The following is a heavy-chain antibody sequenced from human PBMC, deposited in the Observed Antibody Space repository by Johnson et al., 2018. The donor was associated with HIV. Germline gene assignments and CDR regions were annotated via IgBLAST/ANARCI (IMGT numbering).Heavy chain of an antibody. J-gene: IGHJ3*02. V-gene: IGHV3-30*03. CDR3: ARASSSWYQGRAFDI. CDR1: GFTFSSYG. Sequence: QVQLVESGGGVVQPGRSLRLSCAASGFTFSSYGMHWVRQAPGKGLAWVAVISYDGSNKYYADSVKGRFTISRDNSKNTLYLQMNSLRAEDTAVYYCARASSSWYQGRAFDIWGQGTMVTVSS. CDR2: ISYDGSNK. D-gene: IGHD6-13*01.